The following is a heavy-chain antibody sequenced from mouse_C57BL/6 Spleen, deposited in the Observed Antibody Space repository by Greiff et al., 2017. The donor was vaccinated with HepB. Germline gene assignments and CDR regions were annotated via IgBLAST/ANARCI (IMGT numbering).Heavy chain of an antibody. CDR2: IDPSDSET. D-gene: IGHD3-2*02. CDR3: ARSGAEQATRVYYDMED. Sequence: QVQLQQPGAELVRPGSSVKLSCKASGYTFTSYWMHWVKQRPIQGLEWIGNIDPSDSETHYNQKFKDKATLTVDKSSSTAYMQLSSLTSEDSAVYYCARSGAEQATRVYYDMEDWGQGTSVTVSS. CDR1: GYTFTSYW. J-gene: IGHJ4*01. V-gene: IGHV1-52*01.